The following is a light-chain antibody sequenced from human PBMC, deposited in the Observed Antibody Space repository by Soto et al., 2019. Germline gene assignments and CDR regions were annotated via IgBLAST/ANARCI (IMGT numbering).Light chain of an antibody. CDR1: QGISNY. CDR2: AAS. V-gene: IGKV1-27*01. Sequence: DVQMTQSPSSLSASVGDRVSIACRASQGISNYLAWYQQSPGKRPKLLIYAASTLQSGVPSRFSGSGSGTDFTLTISSLQPEDVATYYCQKYHSAPQTFGQGTKVEIK. CDR3: QKYHSAPQT. J-gene: IGKJ1*01.